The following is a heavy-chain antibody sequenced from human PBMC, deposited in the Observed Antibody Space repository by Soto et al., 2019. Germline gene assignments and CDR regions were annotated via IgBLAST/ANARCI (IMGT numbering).Heavy chain of an antibody. CDR1: GFSFSSSP. V-gene: IGHV3-23*02. Sequence: EVQLVQSGGGLVQPGGSLRLSCAASGFSFSSSPMSWVRQVPGKGLEWISAIRDDGSSVYYVQSVKGRFTISRDNSKNTSSLRMKNLRVEDTAIYYCVRERYTLRDFWSAFSSDWGQGAQVIVSS. J-gene: IGHJ4*02. CDR2: IRDDGSSV. D-gene: IGHD3-3*01. CDR3: VRERYTLRDFWSAFSSD.